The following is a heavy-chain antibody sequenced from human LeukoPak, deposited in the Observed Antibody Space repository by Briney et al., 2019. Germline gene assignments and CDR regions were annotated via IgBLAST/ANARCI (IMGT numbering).Heavy chain of an antibody. CDR2: IYYSGST. CDR3: ARVCDLEYSSSASFDY. J-gene: IGHJ4*02. CDR1: GLSFSNYA. D-gene: IGHD6-6*01. V-gene: IGHV4-39*07. Sequence: GSLRLSCAASGLSFSNYAMYWIRQPPGKGLEWIGSIYYSGSTYYNPSLKSRVTISVDTSKNQFSLKLSSVTAADTAVYYCARVCDLEYSSSASFDYWGQGTLVTVSS.